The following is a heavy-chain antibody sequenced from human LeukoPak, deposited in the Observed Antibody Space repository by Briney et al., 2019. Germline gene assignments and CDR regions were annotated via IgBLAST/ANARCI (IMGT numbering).Heavy chain of an antibody. D-gene: IGHD5-24*01. V-gene: IGHV3-43*02. J-gene: IGHJ4*02. CDR2: ISGDGVTT. CDR3: ARDTYPDERWLQLPTGY. Sequence: GGSLRLSCAASGFTFDDYAMHWVRQAPGKGLEWVSLISGDGVTTYYAVSVKGRFTISRDNSKNSLYLQMNSLRTEDTALYYCARDTYPDERWLQLPTGYWGQGTLVTVSS. CDR1: GFTFDDYA.